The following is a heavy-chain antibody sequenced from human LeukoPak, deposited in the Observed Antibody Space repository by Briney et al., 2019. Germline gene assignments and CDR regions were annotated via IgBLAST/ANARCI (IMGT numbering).Heavy chain of an antibody. Sequence: PSETLSLTCTVSGGSISSYYWSWIRQPPGKGLEWIGYIYYSGSTNYKPSLKSRVTISVDTSKNQFSLKLSSVTAADTAVYYCARADTAMVYFDYWGQGTLVTVSS. CDR2: IYYSGST. CDR3: ARADTAMVYFDY. J-gene: IGHJ4*02. D-gene: IGHD5-18*01. CDR1: GGSISSYY. V-gene: IGHV4-59*01.